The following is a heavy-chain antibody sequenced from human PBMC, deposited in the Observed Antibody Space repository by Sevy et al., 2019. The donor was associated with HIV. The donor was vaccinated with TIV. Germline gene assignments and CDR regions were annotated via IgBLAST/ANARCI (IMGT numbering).Heavy chain of an antibody. CDR2: INAGNGNT. CDR1: GYTFTSYA. V-gene: IGHV1-3*01. CDR3: ARPREPSGSYLDAFDI. Sequence: ASVKVSCKASGYTFTSYAMHWVRQAPGQRLEWMGWINAGNGNTKYSQKFQGRVTITRDTSASTAYMELSSLRSEDTAVYYCARPREPSGSYLDAFDIWGQGTMVTVSS. J-gene: IGHJ3*02. D-gene: IGHD1-26*01.